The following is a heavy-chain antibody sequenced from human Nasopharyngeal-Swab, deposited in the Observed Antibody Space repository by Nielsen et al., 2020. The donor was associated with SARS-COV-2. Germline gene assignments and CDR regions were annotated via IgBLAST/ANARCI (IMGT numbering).Heavy chain of an antibody. CDR3: ARDLYGYYYYGMDV. CDR1: GFTFSSSA. CDR2: ISYDGSNK. J-gene: IGHJ6*02. D-gene: IGHD3-10*01. V-gene: IGHV3-30-3*01. Sequence: GGSLRLSCAASGFTFSSSAMHWVRQAPGKGLEWVAVISYDGSNKYYADSVKGRFIISRDNSKNTLYLQMNSLRAEDTAVYYCARDLYGYYYYGMDVWGQGTTVTVSS.